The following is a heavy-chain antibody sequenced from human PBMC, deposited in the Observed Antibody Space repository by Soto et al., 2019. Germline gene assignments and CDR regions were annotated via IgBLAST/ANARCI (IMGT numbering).Heavy chain of an antibody. D-gene: IGHD6-13*01. J-gene: IGHJ4*02. Sequence: GASVKVSCKASGYTFTSYAMHWVRQAPGQRLEWMGWINAGNGNTKYSQKFQGRVTITRDTSASTAYMELSSLRSEDTAVYYCARDQMAAAGLNYLGQGTLVTVS. CDR1: GYTFTSYA. CDR2: INAGNGNT. V-gene: IGHV1-3*01. CDR3: ARDQMAAAGLNY.